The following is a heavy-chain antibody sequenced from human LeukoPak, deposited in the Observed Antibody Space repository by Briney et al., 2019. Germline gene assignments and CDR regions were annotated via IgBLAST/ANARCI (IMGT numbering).Heavy chain of an antibody. D-gene: IGHD5-24*01. J-gene: IGHJ2*01. CDR3: ARGIWEMATIPYWYFDI. V-gene: IGHV4-4*07. CDR2: IYTSTSGST. Sequence: SETLSLTCTVSGGSISSYYWSWIRQPAGKGLEWIGRIYTSTSGSTNYNPSLKSRVTMSVDTSKNQFSLKLSSVTAADTALYYCARGIWEMATIPYWYFDIWGRGTLVTVSS. CDR1: GGSISSYY.